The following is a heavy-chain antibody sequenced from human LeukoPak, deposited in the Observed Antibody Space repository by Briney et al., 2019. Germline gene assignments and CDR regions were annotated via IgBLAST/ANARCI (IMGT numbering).Heavy chain of an antibody. J-gene: IGHJ4*02. CDR2: IYSGGNT. Sequence: PGGSLTLSCAASGFTMSSRYMRWLRQAPGKGLEWVSVIYSGGNTYYPDSVKGRFTISSDNSRNTLYLQMNSLRAEDTAVYYCARGNYYGSGLFAYWGQGSLVTVSS. CDR1: GFTMSSRY. CDR3: ARGNYYGSGLFAY. V-gene: IGHV3-53*01. D-gene: IGHD3-10*01.